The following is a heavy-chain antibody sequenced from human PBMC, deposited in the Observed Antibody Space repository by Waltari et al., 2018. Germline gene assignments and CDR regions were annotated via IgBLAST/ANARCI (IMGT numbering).Heavy chain of an antibody. CDR2: MNPNSGNT. CDR3: ARSLGPYLGSSGYYLSFGY. V-gene: IGHV1-8*03. Sequence: QVQLVQSGADVKKPGASVKVSCKASGYTFTSYDINWVRQATGQGLEWMGWMNPNSGNTGYAQKFQGRVTITRNTSISTAYMELSSLRSEDTAVYYCARSLGPYLGSSGYYLSFGYWGQGTLVTVSS. D-gene: IGHD3-22*01. CDR1: GYTFTSYD. J-gene: IGHJ4*02.